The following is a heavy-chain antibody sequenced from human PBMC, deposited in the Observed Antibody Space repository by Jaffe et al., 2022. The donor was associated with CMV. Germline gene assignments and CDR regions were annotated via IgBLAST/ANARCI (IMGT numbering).Heavy chain of an antibody. CDR2: ISSSSSYI. V-gene: IGHV3-21*01. Sequence: EVQLVESGGGLVKPGGSLRLSCAASGFTFSSYSMNWVRQAPGKGLEWVSSISSSSSYIYYADSVKGRFTISRDNAKNSLYLQMNSLRAEDTAVYYCARAHHDPLPPGVWGYYGMDVWGQGTTVTVSS. D-gene: IGHD3-16*01. CDR3: ARAHHDPLPPGVWGYYGMDV. CDR1: GFTFSSYS. J-gene: IGHJ6*02.